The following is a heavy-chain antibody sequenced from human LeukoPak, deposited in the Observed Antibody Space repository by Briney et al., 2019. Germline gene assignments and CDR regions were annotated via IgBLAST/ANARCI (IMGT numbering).Heavy chain of an antibody. D-gene: IGHD2-21*02. CDR1: GFTLSNYG. Sequence: PGGSLRLSCAASGFTLSNYGMHWVRQAPGKGLEWVAVIWYDGSDKYYADSVKGRFTISRDNSKNTLYLQMNSLRAEDTAVYYCAKDRAYCGGDCYPGSDFDYWGQGTLVTVSS. CDR3: AKDRAYCGGDCYPGSDFDY. J-gene: IGHJ4*02. V-gene: IGHV3-33*06. CDR2: IWYDGSDK.